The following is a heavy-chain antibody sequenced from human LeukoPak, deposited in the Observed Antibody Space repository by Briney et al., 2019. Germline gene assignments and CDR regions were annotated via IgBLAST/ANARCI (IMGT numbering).Heavy chain of an antibody. J-gene: IGHJ4*02. CDR1: GGSISSYY. V-gene: IGHV4-59*01. CDR3: ASFDWLTKSPDY. D-gene: IGHD3-9*01. Sequence: SETXXLTXTXXGGSISSYYWSWIRQPPGKGLEWIGYIYYSGSNNYNPSLKRRVTISVETSKNQFSLKLSSVTAADTAVYYCASFDWLTKSPDYWGQGTLVTVSS. CDR2: IYYSGSN.